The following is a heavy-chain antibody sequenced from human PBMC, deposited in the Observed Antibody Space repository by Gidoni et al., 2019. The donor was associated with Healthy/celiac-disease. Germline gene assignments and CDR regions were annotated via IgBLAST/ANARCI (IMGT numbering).Heavy chain of an antibody. CDR1: GFTFNDYY. D-gene: IGHD3-22*01. CDR3: ARASDYYDSSGYYSLDAFDI. Sequence: QVQLVESGGGLVKPGGSLRLSCAASGFTFNDYYMSWIRQAPGKGLEWVSYISSSGSTIYYADSVKGRFTISRDNAKNSLYLQMNSLRAEDTAVYYCARASDYYDSSGYYSLDAFDIWGQGTMVTVSS. J-gene: IGHJ3*02. V-gene: IGHV3-11*01. CDR2: ISSSGSTI.